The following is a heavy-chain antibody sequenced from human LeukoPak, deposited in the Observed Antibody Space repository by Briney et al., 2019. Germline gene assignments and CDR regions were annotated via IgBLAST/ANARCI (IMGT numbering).Heavy chain of an antibody. V-gene: IGHV4-34*01. J-gene: IGHJ4*02. Sequence: PSETLSLTCAVYGGSFSGYYWSWIRQPPGKGLEWIGEINHSGSTNYNPSLKSRVTISVDTSKNQFSLKLSSVTTADTAVYYCAAIYSSGWYGSSGYWGQGTLVTVSS. CDR2: INHSGST. CDR1: GGSFSGYY. CDR3: AAIYSSGWYGSSGY. D-gene: IGHD6-19*01.